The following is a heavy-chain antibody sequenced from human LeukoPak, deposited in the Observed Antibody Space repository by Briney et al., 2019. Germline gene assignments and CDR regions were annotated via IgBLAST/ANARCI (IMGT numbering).Heavy chain of an antibody. CDR1: GYTFTSYG. CDR2: IIPIFGTA. J-gene: IGHJ5*02. CDR3: ASDCSSTSCNGEFDP. V-gene: IGHV1-69*13. Sequence: ASVKVSCKASGYTFTSYGISWVRQAPGQGLEWMGGIIPIFGTANYAQKFQGRVTITADESTSTAYMELSSLRSEDTAVYYCASDCSSTSCNGEFDPWGQGTLVTVSS. D-gene: IGHD2-2*01.